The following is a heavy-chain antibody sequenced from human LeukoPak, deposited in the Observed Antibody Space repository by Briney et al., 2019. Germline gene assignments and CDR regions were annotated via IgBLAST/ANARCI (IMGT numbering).Heavy chain of an antibody. V-gene: IGHV4-39*07. J-gene: IGHJ4*02. CDR3: ARFSPRAMGNYLDF. D-gene: IGHD7-27*01. CDR2: IYHRGRT. CDR1: GDSISSNSDY. Sequence: SETLSLTCSVSGDSISSNSDYWGWIRQPPGKGLEWIGNIYHRGRTNYNPSLKSRVTISADTSKNQFSLKLSSVTAADTAVYYCARFSPRAMGNYLDFWGQGTLVTVSS.